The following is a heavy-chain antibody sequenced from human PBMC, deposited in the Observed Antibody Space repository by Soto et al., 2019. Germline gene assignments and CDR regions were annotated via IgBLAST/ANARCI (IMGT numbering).Heavy chain of an antibody. Sequence: QVQLVESGGGVVQPGRSLRLSCAVSGFTFSSYGMNWVRQAPGKGEEWVAAIYYDGSNKYYADSLRDRFTSSRDNFKNTLYLHMNSLRAEATAVYYCARDSKDDSSGYYAGFDYWGQGTLVTVSS. CDR1: GFTFSSYG. D-gene: IGHD3-22*01. V-gene: IGHV3-33*01. CDR3: ARDSKDDSSGYYAGFDY. J-gene: IGHJ4*02. CDR2: IYYDGSNK.